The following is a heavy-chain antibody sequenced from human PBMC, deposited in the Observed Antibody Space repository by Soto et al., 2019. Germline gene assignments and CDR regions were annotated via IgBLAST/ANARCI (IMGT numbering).Heavy chain of an antibody. D-gene: IGHD3-10*01. CDR1: GFTFSSYG. CDR2: IWYDGSKK. V-gene: IGHV3-33*01. J-gene: IGHJ6*02. Sequence: QVQLVESGGGVVQPGRSLRLSCAASGFTFSSYGMHWVRQAPGKGLEWVAVIWYDGSKKYYADSVKGRFTISRDNSKNTLYLKMNSLRAEDTAVYYCVRGECGSSGMDVWGQGTTVTVSS. CDR3: VRGECGSSGMDV.